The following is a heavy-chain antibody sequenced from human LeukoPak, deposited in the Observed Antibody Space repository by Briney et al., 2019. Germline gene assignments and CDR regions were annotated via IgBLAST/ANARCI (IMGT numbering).Heavy chain of an antibody. V-gene: IGHV4-59*12. Sequence: SETLSLTCTVSGGSISSYYWSWIRQPPGQGLEWIGYIYYSGSTKYNPSLNSRVTISVDTSKNQFSLKLSSVTAADTAVYYCARALIVGANEGAFDIWGQGTMVTVSS. J-gene: IGHJ3*02. CDR2: IYYSGST. CDR3: ARALIVGANEGAFDI. CDR1: GGSISSYY. D-gene: IGHD1-26*01.